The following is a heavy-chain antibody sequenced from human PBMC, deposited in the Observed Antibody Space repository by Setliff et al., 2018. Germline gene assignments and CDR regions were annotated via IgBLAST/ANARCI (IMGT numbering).Heavy chain of an antibody. CDR1: GGSISSSSYY. CDR3: ARAPRYFDSTGSYFDG. CDR2: IYYSGST. D-gene: IGHD3-22*01. J-gene: IGHJ4*02. Sequence: SETLSLTCTVSGGSISSSSYYWGWIRQSPGKGLEWIGNIYYSGSTYYNPSLKSRVTISIDKSKNQFSLKMSSVTAADTAVYYCARAPRYFDSTGSYFDGWGQGTLVTVSS. V-gene: IGHV4-39*07.